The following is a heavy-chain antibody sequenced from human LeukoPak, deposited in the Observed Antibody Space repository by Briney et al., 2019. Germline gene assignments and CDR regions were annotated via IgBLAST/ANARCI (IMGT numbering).Heavy chain of an antibody. CDR2: INLNSGGT. D-gene: IGHD2-21*02. CDR1: GYTFTAYY. Sequence: ASVKVSCKASGYTFTAYYMHWVRQAPGQGLEWMGWINLNSGGTNSAQKFQGRVTMTRDTSISAAYMELSRLGSDDTAVYYCARVAGGDWYYFDFWGQGTLVTISS. V-gene: IGHV1-2*02. CDR3: ARVAGGDWYYFDF. J-gene: IGHJ4*02.